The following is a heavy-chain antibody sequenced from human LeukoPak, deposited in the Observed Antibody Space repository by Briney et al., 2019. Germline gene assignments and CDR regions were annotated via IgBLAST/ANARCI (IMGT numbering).Heavy chain of an antibody. D-gene: IGHD3-22*01. CDR2: IIPIFGTA. V-gene: IGHV1-69*05. CDR1: GGTFSSYA. J-gene: IGHJ5*02. Sequence: ASVKVSCKASGGTFSSYAISWVRQAPGQGLEWMGGIIPIFGTANYAQKFQGRVTITTDGSTSTAYMELSSLRSEDTAVYYCASPPYDSSGYYPVGWFDPWGQGTLVTVSS. CDR3: ASPPYDSSGYYPVGWFDP.